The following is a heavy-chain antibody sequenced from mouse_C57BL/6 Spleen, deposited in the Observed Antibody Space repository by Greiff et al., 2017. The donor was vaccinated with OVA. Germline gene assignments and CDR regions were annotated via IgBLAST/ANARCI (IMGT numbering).Heavy chain of an antibody. CDR1: GYSITSGYY. CDR3: ARIITTVVEEYCDV. V-gene: IGHV3-6*01. J-gene: IGHJ1*03. D-gene: IGHD1-1*01. CDR2: ISYDGSN. Sequence: VQLQQSGPGLVKPSQSLSLTCSVTGYSITSGYYWNWIRQFPGNKLEWMGYISYDGSNNYNPSLKNRISITRDTSKNQFFLKLNSVTTEDTATYYCARIITTVVEEYCDVWGTGTTVTVSS.